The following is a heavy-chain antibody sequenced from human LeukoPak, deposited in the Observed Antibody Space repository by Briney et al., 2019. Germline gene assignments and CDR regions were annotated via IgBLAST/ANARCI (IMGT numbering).Heavy chain of an antibody. Sequence: WASVKVSCKASGYKFSNYGISWVRQAPGQGLEWMGWISGFSGNTNYAQKFQDRVTLSTDTSTSTVYMDLRSLISDDTAVYYCARDPEHFDLYESSGQLDSWGQGTQVTVSS. CDR2: ISGFSGNT. V-gene: IGHV1-18*01. J-gene: IGHJ4*02. CDR3: ARDPEHFDLYESSGQLDS. D-gene: IGHD3-22*01. CDR1: GYKFSNYG.